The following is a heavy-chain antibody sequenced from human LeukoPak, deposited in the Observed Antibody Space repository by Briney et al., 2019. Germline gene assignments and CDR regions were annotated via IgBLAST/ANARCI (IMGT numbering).Heavy chain of an antibody. V-gene: IGHV3-30*04. D-gene: IGHD3-10*01. CDR1: GFTFSSYA. J-gene: IGHJ6*02. CDR2: ISYDGSNK. CDR3: AREGITMVRGATYGMDV. Sequence: GGSLRLSCAASGFTFSSYAMHWVRQAPGKGLEWVAVISYDGSNKYYADSVKGRFTISGDNSKNTLYLQMNSLRAEDTAVYYCAREGITMVRGATYGMDVWGQGTTVTVSS.